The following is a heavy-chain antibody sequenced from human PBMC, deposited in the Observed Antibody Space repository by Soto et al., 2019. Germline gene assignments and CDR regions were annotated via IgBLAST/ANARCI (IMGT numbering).Heavy chain of an antibody. V-gene: IGHV4-34*01. Sequence: SETLSLTCAVYGGSFSGYYWSWIRQPPGKGLEWIGEINHSGSTNYNPSLKSRVTISVDTSKNQFSLKLSSVTAADTAVYYCARVPSPGFWSGYYNLDYWGPGTLVTVSS. CDR2: INHSGST. CDR3: ARVPSPGFWSGYYNLDY. D-gene: IGHD3-3*01. J-gene: IGHJ4*02. CDR1: GGSFSGYY.